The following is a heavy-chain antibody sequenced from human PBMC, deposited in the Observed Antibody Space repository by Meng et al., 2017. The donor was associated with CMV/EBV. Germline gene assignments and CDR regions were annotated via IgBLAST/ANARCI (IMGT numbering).Heavy chain of an antibody. Sequence: VLLGQAGAEVKKPGSSVKVSCKASGGTFSSYAISWVRQAPGQGLEWMGGIIPIFGTANYAQRFQGRVTITADESTSTAYMELSSLRSEDTAVYYCARMPRDGYNYIDYWGQGTLVTVSS. CDR1: GGTFSSYA. D-gene: IGHD5-24*01. J-gene: IGHJ4*02. CDR3: ARMPRDGYNYIDY. CDR2: IIPIFGTA. V-gene: IGHV1-69*12.